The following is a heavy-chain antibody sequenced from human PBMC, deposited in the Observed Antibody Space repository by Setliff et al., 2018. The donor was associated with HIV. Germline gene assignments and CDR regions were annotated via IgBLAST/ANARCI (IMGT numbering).Heavy chain of an antibody. J-gene: IGHJ4*02. D-gene: IGHD3-10*01. CDR1: GFTFSSYG. CDR3: ARAEQRYYGSGKGYYFDY. CDR2: ISNNGGIT. Sequence: GGSLRLSCAASGFTFSSYGMHWVRQAPGKGLEYVSAISNNGGITYYGDSVKGRFTISRGNSKNTLYLQMGSLRPEDMAVYYCARAEQRYYGSGKGYYFDYWGPGTLVTVSS. V-gene: IGHV3-64*02.